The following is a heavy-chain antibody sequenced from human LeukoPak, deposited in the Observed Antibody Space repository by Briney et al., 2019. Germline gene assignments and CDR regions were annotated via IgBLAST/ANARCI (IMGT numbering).Heavy chain of an antibody. Sequence: SQTLSLTCAVSGGSISSGGYYWSWIRQPPGKGLEWIGYIHYSGSTNYNPSLKSRVTISVDTSKNQFSLKLSSVTAADTAVYYCARWGYYDSTFDYWGQGTLVTVSS. J-gene: IGHJ4*02. V-gene: IGHV4-61*08. D-gene: IGHD3-22*01. CDR2: IHYSGST. CDR1: GGSISSGGYY. CDR3: ARWGYYDSTFDY.